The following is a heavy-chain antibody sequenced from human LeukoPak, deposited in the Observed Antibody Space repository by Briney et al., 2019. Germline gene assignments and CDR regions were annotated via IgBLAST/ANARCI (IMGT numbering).Heavy chain of an antibody. D-gene: IGHD5-12*01. J-gene: IGHJ6*02. Sequence: GGSLRLSCTASGFTFGDYAMSWVRQAPGKGLEWVGSIRSKAYGGTTEYAASVKRRFTISRDDSKSIAYLQMNSLKTEDTAVYYCTKIVATIYYYYYYGMDVWGQGTTVTVSS. CDR1: GFTFGDYA. V-gene: IGHV3-49*04. CDR3: TKIVATIYYYYYYGMDV. CDR2: IRSKAYGGTT.